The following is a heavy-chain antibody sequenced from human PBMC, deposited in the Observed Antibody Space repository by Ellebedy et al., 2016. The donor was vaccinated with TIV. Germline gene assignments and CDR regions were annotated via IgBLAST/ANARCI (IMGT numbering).Heavy chain of an antibody. CDR2: IIPIFGTA. CDR1: GGTFSSYA. J-gene: IGHJ4*02. D-gene: IGHD3-16*02. CDR3: ARVQGQGILSAEGYFDY. Sequence: SVKVSXXASGGTFSSYAISWVRQAPGQGLEWMGGIIPIFGTANYAQKFQGRVTITADESTSTAYMELSSLRSEDTAVYYCARVQGQGILSAEGYFDYWGQGTLVTVSS. V-gene: IGHV1-69*13.